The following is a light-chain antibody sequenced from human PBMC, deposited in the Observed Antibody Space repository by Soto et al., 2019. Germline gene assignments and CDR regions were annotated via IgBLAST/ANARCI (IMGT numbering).Light chain of an antibody. CDR3: QQYDNWPPAFT. CDR2: DAS. V-gene: IGKV3-15*01. Sequence: EIVMAQSPATLSVSPGERATLSCWASHSVGINLVWYQQKPGQAPRLLIYDASTRATGIPARFSGSGSGTQFTLTISSLQSEDFAVYFCQQYDNWPPAFTFGQGTKLEIK. CDR1: HSVGIN. J-gene: IGKJ2*01.